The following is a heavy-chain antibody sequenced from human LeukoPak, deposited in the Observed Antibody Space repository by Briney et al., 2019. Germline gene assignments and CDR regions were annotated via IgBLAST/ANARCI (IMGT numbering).Heavy chain of an antibody. CDR2: INNDGSST. V-gene: IGHV3-74*01. CDR1: GFTFSSYW. CDR3: ACYGIAPPY. Sequence: GGSLRPSCAASGFTFSSYWMHWVGQAPGKGLVWVSHINNDGSSTSYADSVKGRFTISRDNAKNTLYLQMNSLRTEDTAVYYCACYGIAPPYWGQGTLVTVSS. D-gene: IGHD2-15*01. J-gene: IGHJ4*02.